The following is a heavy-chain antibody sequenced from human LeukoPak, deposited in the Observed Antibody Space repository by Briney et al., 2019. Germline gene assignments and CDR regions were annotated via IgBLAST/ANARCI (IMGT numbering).Heavy chain of an antibody. Sequence: SETLSLTCAVYGGSFSGYYWSWIRQPPGKGLEWIGEINHSGSTNYNPSLKSRVTISVDTSKNQFSLKLSSVTAADTAVYYCARGITMVRGVGDLFNYWGQGTLVTVFS. CDR2: INHSGST. J-gene: IGHJ4*02. V-gene: IGHV4-34*01. CDR3: ARGITMVRGVGDLFNY. D-gene: IGHD3-10*01. CDR1: GGSFSGYY.